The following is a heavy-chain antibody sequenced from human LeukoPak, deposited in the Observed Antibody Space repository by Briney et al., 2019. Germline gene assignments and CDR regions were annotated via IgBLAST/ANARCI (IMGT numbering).Heavy chain of an antibody. CDR1: GYTFTSYG. CDR2: ISAYNGNT. V-gene: IGHV1-18*01. J-gene: IGHJ4*02. D-gene: IGHD1-20*01. Sequence: GASVKVSCKASGYTFTSYGISWVRQAPGQGLEWMGWISAYNGNTNYAQKLQGRVTMTTDTSTSTAYMELRSLRSDDTAVYYCARDRYNWNSRFVSDPYYFDYWGQGTLVTVSS. CDR3: ARDRYNWNSRFVSDPYYFDY.